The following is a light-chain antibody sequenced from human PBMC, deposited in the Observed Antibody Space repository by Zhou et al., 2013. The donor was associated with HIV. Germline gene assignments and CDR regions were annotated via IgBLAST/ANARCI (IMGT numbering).Light chain of an antibody. CDR3: QQYGSSPCS. Sequence: VMTQSPATLSVSPGERATLSCRASQSVSDNLAWYQQKPGQAPRLLLYGASTRATGIPARFSGSGSGTEFTLTISRLEPEDFAVYYCQQYGSSPCSFGQGTKLEIK. CDR1: QSVSDN. J-gene: IGKJ2*04. CDR2: GAS. V-gene: IGKV3-15*01.